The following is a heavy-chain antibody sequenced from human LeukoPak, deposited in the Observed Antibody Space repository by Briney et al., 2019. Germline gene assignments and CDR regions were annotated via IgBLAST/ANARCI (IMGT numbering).Heavy chain of an antibody. CDR1: GFTFSSYG. D-gene: IGHD6-19*01. CDR2: ISTSRNRI. CDR3: ARVSAPGTSGWYFGY. Sequence: GGSLRLSCAASGFTFSSYGMNWVRQAPGKGLEWVSCISTSRNRIYYADSVKGRFTMSRDNAKNLLYLQMNSLRDEDTAMYYCARVSAPGTSGWYFGYWGQGTLVTASS. V-gene: IGHV3-48*02. J-gene: IGHJ4*02.